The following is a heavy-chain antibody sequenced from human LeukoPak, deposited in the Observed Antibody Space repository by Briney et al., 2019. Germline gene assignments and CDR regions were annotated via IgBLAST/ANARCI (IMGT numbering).Heavy chain of an antibody. Sequence: ASVKVSCKASGYTFTCYYMHWVRQAPGQGLEWMAWINPNSGGTNYAQKFQGRVTMTRDTSISTAYMELSRLRSDDTAVYYCARDSRYDILTGYYGYWGQGTLVTVSS. CDR2: INPNSGGT. V-gene: IGHV1-2*02. CDR1: GYTFTCYY. CDR3: ARDSRYDILTGYYGY. D-gene: IGHD3-9*01. J-gene: IGHJ4*02.